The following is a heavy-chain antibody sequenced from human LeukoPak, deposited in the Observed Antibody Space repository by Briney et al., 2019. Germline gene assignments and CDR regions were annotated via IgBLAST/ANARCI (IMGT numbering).Heavy chain of an antibody. CDR3: ARGYSSRLYNWLDP. CDR1: GFTFSSYW. J-gene: IGHJ5*02. D-gene: IGHD6-13*01. Sequence: GGSLRLSCAASGFTFSSYWMHWVRQAPGKGLVWGSRISYDGGDPSYADSVKGRFTISRDNAKNTLYLQMNSLTAEDTAVYYCARGYSSRLYNWLDPWGQGTLVTVSS. CDR2: ISYDGGDP. V-gene: IGHV3-74*01.